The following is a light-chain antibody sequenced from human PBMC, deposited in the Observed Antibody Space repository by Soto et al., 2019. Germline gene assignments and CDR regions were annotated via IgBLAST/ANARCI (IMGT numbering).Light chain of an antibody. Sequence: EIVLTQFPGALSLSPGERVTLSCRASQTVSNTYLAWYQQKSGQAPKFLIYGASNRATGIPDRFSGCGSGTDFTLTISRLEPEDFAVYYCQQYGALPPTFGGGTKVEIK. CDR3: QQYGALPPT. CDR1: QTVSNTY. J-gene: IGKJ4*01. V-gene: IGKV3-20*01. CDR2: GAS.